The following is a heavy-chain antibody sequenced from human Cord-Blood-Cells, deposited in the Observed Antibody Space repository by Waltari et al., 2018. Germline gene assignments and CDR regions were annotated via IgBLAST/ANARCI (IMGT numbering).Heavy chain of an antibody. V-gene: IGHV1-2*02. CDR1: GYPFTGYY. CDR2: INPNRGGT. Sequence: QVQLVQSGAEVKKPGASVKVSCKASGYPFTGYYMHWVRQAPGQGLEWRGGINPNRGGTNYAQKFQGRVTMTRKPPSSTAYRGLSRRRSDDTAVYYGARVRGGGIGAAFDIWGQGTMVTVSS. CDR3: ARVRGGGIGAAFDI. J-gene: IGHJ3*02. D-gene: IGHD3-16*01.